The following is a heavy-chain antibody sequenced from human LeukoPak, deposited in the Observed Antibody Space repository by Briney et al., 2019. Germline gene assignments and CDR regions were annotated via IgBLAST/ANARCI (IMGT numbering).Heavy chain of an antibody. CDR1: GYSFSISA. J-gene: IGHJ4*02. V-gene: IGHV3-23*01. CDR2: VSNTGDSI. CDR3: AKTRDITMIIVVLAPEFDY. Sequence: PRGCLRLSSAEPGYSFSISAMSSGSDRPEERLERVSAVSNTGDSIYDSESVKGVFTISRENSKNTLYLQMNTMRAEDTAIYYCAKTRDITMIIVVLAPEFDYWGQGNLGTVSS. D-gene: IGHD3-22*01.